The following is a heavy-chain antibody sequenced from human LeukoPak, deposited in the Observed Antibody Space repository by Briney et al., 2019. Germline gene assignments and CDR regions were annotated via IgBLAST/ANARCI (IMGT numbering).Heavy chain of an antibody. J-gene: IGHJ4*02. D-gene: IGHD6-13*01. CDR1: GGSISSGGYY. V-gene: IGHV4-31*03. CDR2: IYYSGST. CDR3: ARRRAVYSSSWYFDY. Sequence: SETLSLTCTVSGGSISSGGYYWSWIRQHPGKGLEWIGYIYYSGSTYYNPSLKSRVTISVDTSKNQFSLKLSSVTAADTAVYYCARRRAVYSSSWYFDYWGQGTLVTVSS.